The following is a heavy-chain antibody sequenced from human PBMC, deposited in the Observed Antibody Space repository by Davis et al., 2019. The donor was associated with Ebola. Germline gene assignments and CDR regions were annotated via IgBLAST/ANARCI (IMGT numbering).Heavy chain of an antibody. CDR3: ARDEVSGWLRGFFGP. CDR1: KFIFNMYW. J-gene: IGHJ5*02. Sequence: PGGSLRLSCTASKFIFNMYWMNWVRQAPGKGLEWVASINQHGSAEYYVDSVKGRFTISRDNAKNSLYLQMDSLRVEDTAVYYCARDEVSGWLRGFFGPRGQGTPVTVSS. V-gene: IGHV3-7*03. CDR2: INQHGSAE. D-gene: IGHD6-19*01.